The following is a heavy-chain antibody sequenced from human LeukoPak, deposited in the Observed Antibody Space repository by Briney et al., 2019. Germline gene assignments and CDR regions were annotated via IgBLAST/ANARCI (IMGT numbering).Heavy chain of an antibody. D-gene: IGHD6-6*01. V-gene: IGHV3-23*01. CDR3: ASRTGYSSSSDYYFDY. J-gene: IGHJ4*02. CDR1: GFTFSSYA. CDR2: ISGSGGST. Sequence: GGSLRLSCAASGFTFSSYAMSWVRQAPGKGLEWVSAISGSGGSTYYADSVKGRFTISRDNSKNTLYLQMNSLRAEDTAVYYCASRTGYSSSSDYYFDYWGQGTLVTVSS.